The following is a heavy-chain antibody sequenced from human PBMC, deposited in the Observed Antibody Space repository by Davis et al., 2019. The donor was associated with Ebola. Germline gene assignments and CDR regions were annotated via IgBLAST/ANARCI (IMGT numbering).Heavy chain of an antibody. V-gene: IGHV4-31*03. CDR2: IYYSGST. D-gene: IGHD3-22*01. CDR3: ARDLRYDSSGYDYYFYMDV. J-gene: IGHJ6*03. Sequence: PSETLSLTCTLSGGSISRGGSYWTWIRQPPGKGLEWIGYIYYSGSTYYKPSLKSRVTISLDTSKNQFSLNLYSVTAADTAVYYCARDLRYDSSGYDYYFYMDVWGKGTTVTVSS. CDR1: GGSISRGGSY.